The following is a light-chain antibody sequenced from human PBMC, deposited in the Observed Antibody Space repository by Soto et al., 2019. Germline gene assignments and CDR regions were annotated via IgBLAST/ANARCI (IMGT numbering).Light chain of an antibody. CDR3: QQYYSSWT. CDR2: DAS. CDR1: QSLSSW. Sequence: GDRVIITCRASQSLSSWLAWYQQKPGKAPNLLIYDASSLESGVPSRFSGSGSGTEFTLTISSLQPDDFATYYCQQYYSSWTFGQGTKVEIK. J-gene: IGKJ1*01. V-gene: IGKV1-5*01.